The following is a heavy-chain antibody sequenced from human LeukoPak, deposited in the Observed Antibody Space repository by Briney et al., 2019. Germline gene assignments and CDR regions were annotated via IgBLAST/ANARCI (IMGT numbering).Heavy chain of an antibody. CDR3: AKEVGYGSPYFDY. J-gene: IGHJ4*02. D-gene: IGHD5-12*01. Sequence: GGSLRLSCAASGFAFSNYGMHWVRQAPGKGLEWVALISFDESSEYYADSVKGRFSISRDNSKNTLYLQMNNARVDDTAVYYCAKEVGYGSPYFDYWGQGTLVTVSS. V-gene: IGHV3-30*18. CDR2: ISFDESSE. CDR1: GFAFSNYG.